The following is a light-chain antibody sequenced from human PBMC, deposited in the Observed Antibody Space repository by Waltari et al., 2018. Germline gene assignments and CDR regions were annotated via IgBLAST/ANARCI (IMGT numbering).Light chain of an antibody. V-gene: IGKV4-1*01. J-gene: IGKJ5*01. CDR1: QNILYSSNNKNY. CDR3: QQYYSAPST. Sequence: DIVLTQSPDSLAVSLGERATINCKSTQNILYSSNNKNYLAWYQQKPGQPPKVLTYWASIRKSGVAARFRGGGSGTDFTLAISSLQAEDAAVYYCQQYYSAPSTFGQGTRLEI. CDR2: WAS.